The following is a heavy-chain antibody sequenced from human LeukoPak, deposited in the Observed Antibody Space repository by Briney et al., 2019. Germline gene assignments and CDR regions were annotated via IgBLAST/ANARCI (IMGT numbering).Heavy chain of an antibody. D-gene: IGHD3-22*01. CDR1: GFTFSSYA. Sequence: GGSLRLSCEASGFTFSSYAMSWVRQVPGKGLEWVSGISGGGGSTYYADSVKGRFTISRDNPESTLYLQMNSLRAEDTAVYYCARRVVIRYYFDYWGQGTLVTVSS. J-gene: IGHJ4*02. CDR3: ARRVVIRYYFDY. V-gene: IGHV3-23*01. CDR2: ISGGGGST.